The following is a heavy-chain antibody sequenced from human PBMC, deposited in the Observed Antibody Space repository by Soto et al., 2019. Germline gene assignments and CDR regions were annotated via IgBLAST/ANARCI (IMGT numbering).Heavy chain of an antibody. CDR2: INSDGSTT. Sequence: PGGSLRLSCAVSGFTFSNYWMHWVRQAPGKGLVWVSRINSDGSTTTYADSVKGRFTISRDNAKNTLYLQMNSLRAEDTAVYYCVRASGNYCFGYCAQGTLVTVSS. CDR1: GFTFSNYW. V-gene: IGHV3-74*01. CDR3: VRASGNYCFGY. D-gene: IGHD1-26*01. J-gene: IGHJ4*02.